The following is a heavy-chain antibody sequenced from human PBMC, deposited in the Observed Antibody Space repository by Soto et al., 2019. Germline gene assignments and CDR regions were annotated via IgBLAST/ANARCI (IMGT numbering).Heavy chain of an antibody. CDR1: GGSISSYY. D-gene: IGHD6-13*01. V-gene: IGHV4-59*01. CDR3: ARKGKAAAAPWDY. J-gene: IGHJ4*02. CDR2: IYSSGST. Sequence: QVQLQESGPGLVKPSETLSLTCTVSGGSISSYYWSWIRQPPGKGLEWIGYIYSSGSTNYNPSLKSRVXRSXDXSKNQFSLNLSSVTAADTAVYYCARKGKAAAAPWDYWGQGTLVTVSS.